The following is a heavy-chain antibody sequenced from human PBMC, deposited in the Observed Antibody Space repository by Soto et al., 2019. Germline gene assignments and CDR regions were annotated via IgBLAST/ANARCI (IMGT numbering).Heavy chain of an antibody. J-gene: IGHJ5*02. V-gene: IGHV4-59*01. CDR2: IYYSGST. Sequence: SETLSLTCTVSGDSISSYYWSWIRQPPGKGLERIGYIYYSGSTNYNPSLKSRVTISVDTSKNQFSLKLSSVTAADPAVYYCARAPPYGYVTWFDPWGQGTLVTVSS. CDR1: GDSISSYY. CDR3: ARAPPYGYVTWFDP. D-gene: IGHD5-12*01.